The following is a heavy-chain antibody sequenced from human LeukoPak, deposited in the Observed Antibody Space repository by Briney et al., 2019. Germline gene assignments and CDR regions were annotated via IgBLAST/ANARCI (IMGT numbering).Heavy chain of an antibody. Sequence: GGSLRLSCAASGFTFSSYSMNWVRQAPGKGLEWVSSISSSSSYIYYADSVKGRFTISRDNAKNSLYLQMNSLRAEDTAVYYCARDLGEAAATLPFDYWGQGTLVTVS. J-gene: IGHJ4*02. CDR3: ARDLGEAAATLPFDY. V-gene: IGHV3-21*01. CDR2: ISSSSSYI. CDR1: GFTFSSYS. D-gene: IGHD2-15*01.